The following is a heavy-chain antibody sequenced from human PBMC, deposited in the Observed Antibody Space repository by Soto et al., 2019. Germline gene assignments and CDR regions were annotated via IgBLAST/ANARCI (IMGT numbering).Heavy chain of an antibody. CDR3: AHRPIWFGDRWFDP. CDR1: GFSLSTSGVG. CDR2: IYWDDDK. Sequence: QITLKESGPTLVKPTQTLTLTCTFSGFSLSTSGVGVGWIRQPPGKALEWLALIYWDDDKRYSPSLKSRLTTTTDTSKHQVVLTMTNMDPVDTATYYCAHRPIWFGDRWFDPWGQGTLVTVSS. J-gene: IGHJ5*02. V-gene: IGHV2-5*02. D-gene: IGHD3-10*01.